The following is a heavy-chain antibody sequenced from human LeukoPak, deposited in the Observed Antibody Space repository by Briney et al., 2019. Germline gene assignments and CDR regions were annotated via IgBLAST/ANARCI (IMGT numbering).Heavy chain of an antibody. J-gene: IGHJ5*02. V-gene: IGHV4-34*01. CDR2: INHSGST. CDR1: GGSFSGYY. Sequence: SETLSLTCAVYGGSFSGYYWSWIRQLPGKGLEWIGEINHSGSTNYNPSLKSRVTISVDTSKNQFSLKLSSVTAADTAVYYCARGLDIVVVPAGTLFDPWGQGTLVTVSS. CDR3: ARGLDIVVVPAGTLFDP. D-gene: IGHD2-2*01.